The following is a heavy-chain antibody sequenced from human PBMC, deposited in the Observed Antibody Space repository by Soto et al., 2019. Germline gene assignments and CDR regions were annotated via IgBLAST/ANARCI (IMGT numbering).Heavy chain of an antibody. V-gene: IGHV3-74*01. CDR3: ARVPDLSSSWYYFDY. Sequence: EVQLEESGGGLVQPGGSLRLSCVASGFTFSGSWMHWVRQGPGKGLVWVSRINEDGSDRNYADIVQGRFTISRDNAKNTVFLQMNSLRAEDTAVYYCARVPDLSSSWYYFDYWGQGTLVTVSS. J-gene: IGHJ4*02. D-gene: IGHD6-13*01. CDR2: INEDGSDR. CDR1: GFTFSGSW.